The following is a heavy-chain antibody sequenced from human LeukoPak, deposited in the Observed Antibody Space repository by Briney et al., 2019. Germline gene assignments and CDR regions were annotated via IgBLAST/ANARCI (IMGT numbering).Heavy chain of an antibody. CDR2: ISGSGGST. D-gene: IGHD4-23*01. CDR3: ARGDGGSGYFDY. V-gene: IGHV3-23*01. J-gene: IGHJ4*02. Sequence: PGGSLRLSCAASGFTFSSYAMSWVRQAPGKGLEWVSAISGSGGSTYYADSVKGRFTISRDNSKNTLYLQMNSLRAEDTAVYYCARGDGGSGYFDYWGQGTLVTVSS. CDR1: GFTFSSYA.